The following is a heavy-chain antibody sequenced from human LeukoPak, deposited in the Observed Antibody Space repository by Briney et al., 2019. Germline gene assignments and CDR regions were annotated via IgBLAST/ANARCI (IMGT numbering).Heavy chain of an antibody. Sequence: GGSLRLSCAASGFTFSSYGMHWVRQAPGKGLEWVAVISYDGSNKYYADSVKGRFTISRDNSKNTLYLQTNSLRAEDTAVYYCAKVIRKAALGNYYYGMDVWGQGTTVTVSS. J-gene: IGHJ6*02. D-gene: IGHD6-6*01. V-gene: IGHV3-30*18. CDR1: GFTFSSYG. CDR3: AKVIRKAALGNYYYGMDV. CDR2: ISYDGSNK.